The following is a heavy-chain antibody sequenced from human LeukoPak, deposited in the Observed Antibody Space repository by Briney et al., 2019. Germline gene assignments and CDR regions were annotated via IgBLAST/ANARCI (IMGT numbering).Heavy chain of an antibody. J-gene: IGHJ4*02. D-gene: IGHD1-7*01. CDR1: GGSFSGYN. CDR3: ARGPKLGMNH. Sequence: SETLSLTCAVYGGSFSGYNWSWIRQPPGKGLEWIGEINHSGSINYNPSLKSRVTISVDTSKNQFSLKLSSVTAADTAVYYCARGPKLGMNHWGQGTLVTVSS. CDR2: INHSGSI. V-gene: IGHV4-34*01.